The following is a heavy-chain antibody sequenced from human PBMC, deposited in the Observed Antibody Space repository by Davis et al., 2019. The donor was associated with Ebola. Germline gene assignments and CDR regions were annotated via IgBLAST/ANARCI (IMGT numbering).Heavy chain of an antibody. CDR2: IYSGGST. CDR3: ATDPPASGYFDY. Sequence: GESLKISCAASGFTVSSNYMSWVRQAPGKGLEWVSVIYSGGSTYYADSVKGRFTISRDNSKNTLYLQMNSLRAEDTAVYYCATDPPASGYFDYWGQGTLVTVSS. V-gene: IGHV3-53*01. D-gene: IGHD2-15*01. J-gene: IGHJ4*02. CDR1: GFTVSSNY.